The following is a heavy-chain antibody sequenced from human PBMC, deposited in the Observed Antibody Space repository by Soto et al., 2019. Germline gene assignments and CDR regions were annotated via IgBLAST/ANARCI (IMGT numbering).Heavy chain of an antibody. CDR2: INAGNGNT. Sequence: ASVKVSCKASGYTFTSYAMHWARQAPGQRLEWMGWINAGNGNTKYSQKFQGRVTITRDTSASTAYMELSSLRSEDTAVYYCASDSSGWPPYYYYGMDVWGQGTTVTVSS. V-gene: IGHV1-3*01. CDR3: ASDSSGWPPYYYYGMDV. CDR1: GYTFTSYA. D-gene: IGHD3-22*01. J-gene: IGHJ6*02.